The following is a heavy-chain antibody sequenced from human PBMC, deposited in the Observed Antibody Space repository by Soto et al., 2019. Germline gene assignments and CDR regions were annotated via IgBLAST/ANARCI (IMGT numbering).Heavy chain of an antibody. Sequence: GGSLRLSCAAPGFTFSSYSMNWVRQAPGKGLEWVSSVSSGSDYIYYADSVRGRFTISRDNAKNSLHLQMNSLRAEDTAVYYCARVGSSNYYYYMDGWGKGTTVTVSS. CDR1: GFTFSSYS. CDR2: VSSGSDYI. CDR3: ARVGSSNYYYYMDG. J-gene: IGHJ6*03. D-gene: IGHD6-25*01. V-gene: IGHV3-21*01.